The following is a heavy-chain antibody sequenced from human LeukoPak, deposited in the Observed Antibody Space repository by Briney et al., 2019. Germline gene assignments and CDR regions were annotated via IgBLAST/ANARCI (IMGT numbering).Heavy chain of an antibody. CDR1: GGSISSYY. J-gene: IGHJ4*02. D-gene: IGHD3-22*01. Sequence: PSETLSLTCTVSGGSISSYYWSWIRQPPGKGLEWIGYIYYSGSTNYNPSLKSRVTISVDTSKNQFSLKLSSVTAADTAVYYCASVDSSGYLFDYWGQGTLVTVSP. CDR3: ASVDSSGYLFDY. V-gene: IGHV4-59*01. CDR2: IYYSGST.